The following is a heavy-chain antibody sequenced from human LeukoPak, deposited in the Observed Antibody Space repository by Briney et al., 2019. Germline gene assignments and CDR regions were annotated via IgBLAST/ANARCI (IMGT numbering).Heavy chain of an antibody. CDR1: GYSISSGFY. CDR2: IYYSGST. D-gene: IGHD3-22*01. CDR3: ARDGLTYYYYY. J-gene: IGHJ4*02. V-gene: IGHV4-38-2*02. Sequence: PSETLSLTCTVSGYSISSGFYWGWIRQPPGKGLEWIGNIYYSGSTYYNPSLKSRVTISVDTSKNQFSLKLSSVTAADTAVYYCARDGLTYYYYYWGQGTLVTVSS.